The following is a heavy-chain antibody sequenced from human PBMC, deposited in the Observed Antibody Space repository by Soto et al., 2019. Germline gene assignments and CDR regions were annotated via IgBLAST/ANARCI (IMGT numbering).Heavy chain of an antibody. D-gene: IGHD2-2*01. CDR3: ARVVVCSATTCELGRAYYYSGMDD. CDR2: ISAYNVNT. Sequence: WASVTVSCKTSGYTFANFGIIWVRQAPGQGLEWMGWISAYNVNTNYAQNLQGRVTRTTDTATSTAYMALRSLRCDDRAVYYCARVVVCSATTCELGRAYYYSGMDDWGQGTTVTVYS. CDR1: GYTFANFG. V-gene: IGHV1-18*01. J-gene: IGHJ6*02.